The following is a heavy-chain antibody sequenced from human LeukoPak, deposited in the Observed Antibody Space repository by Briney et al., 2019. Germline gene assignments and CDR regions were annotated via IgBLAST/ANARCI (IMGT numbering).Heavy chain of an antibody. V-gene: IGHV1-24*01. Sequence: GASVKVSCKVSGYTLTELSTHWVRQAPGKGLEWMGGFDPEDGETIYAQKFQGRVTMTEDTSTDTAYMELSSLRSEDTAVYYCAARYSGSYESLVDYWGQGTLVTVSS. D-gene: IGHD1-26*01. CDR3: AARYSGSYESLVDY. CDR2: FDPEDGET. J-gene: IGHJ4*02. CDR1: GYTLTELS.